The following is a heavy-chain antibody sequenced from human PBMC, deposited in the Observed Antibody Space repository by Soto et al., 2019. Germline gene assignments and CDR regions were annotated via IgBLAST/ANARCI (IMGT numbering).Heavy chain of an antibody. CDR2: IWYDGSNK. J-gene: IGHJ5*02. Sequence: PGGSLRLSCAASGFTFSSYGMHWVRQAPGKGLEWVAVIWYDGSNKYYADSVKGRFTISRDNSKNTLYLQMNSLRAEDTAVYYCARDVLEQWLVPHNWFDPWGQGTLVTVSS. CDR3: ARDVLEQWLVPHNWFDP. V-gene: IGHV3-33*01. CDR1: GFTFSSYG. D-gene: IGHD6-19*01.